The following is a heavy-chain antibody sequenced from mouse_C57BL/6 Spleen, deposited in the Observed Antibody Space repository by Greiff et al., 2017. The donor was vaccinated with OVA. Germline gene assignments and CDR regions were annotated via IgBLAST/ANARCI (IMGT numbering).Heavy chain of an antibody. D-gene: IGHD3-2*02. CDR2: IYPGDGDT. V-gene: IGHV1-82*01. J-gene: IGHJ2*01. CDR1: GYAFSSSW. CDR3: ARDQVDY. Sequence: VQGVESGPELVKPGASVKISCKASGYAFSSSWMNWVKQRPGKGLEWIGRIYPGDGDTNYNGKFKGKATLTADKSSSTAYMQLSSLTSEDSAVYFCARDQVDYWGQGTTLTVSS.